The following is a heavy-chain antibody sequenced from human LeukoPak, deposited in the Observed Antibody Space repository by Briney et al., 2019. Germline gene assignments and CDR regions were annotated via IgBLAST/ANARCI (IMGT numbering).Heavy chain of an antibody. V-gene: IGHV4-4*02. CDR2: IYHSGST. J-gene: IGHJ6*03. Sequence: SETLSLTCAVSGGSISSSNWWSWVRQPPGKGLEWIGEIYHSGSTNYNPSLKSRVTISVDKSKNQFSLKLSSVTAADTAVYYCARDYCGGDCHDYYYYMDVWGKGTTVTVPS. CDR1: GGSISSSNW. CDR3: ARDYCGGDCHDYYYYMDV. D-gene: IGHD2-21*02.